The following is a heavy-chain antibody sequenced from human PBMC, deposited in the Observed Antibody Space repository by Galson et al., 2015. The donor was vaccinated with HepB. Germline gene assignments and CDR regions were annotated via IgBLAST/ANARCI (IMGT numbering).Heavy chain of an antibody. V-gene: IGHV3-21*01. D-gene: IGHD2-15*01. CDR2: ISSSSTYI. Sequence: SLRLSYAASGFTFRSYGMIWVRQAPGKGLEWVSSISSSSTYIFYAGSVKGRFTISRDNAKNSLYLQMNSLRAEDTAVYYCARVDDSPDYWGQGTLVTVSS. CDR1: GFTFRSYG. CDR3: ARVDDSPDY. J-gene: IGHJ4*02.